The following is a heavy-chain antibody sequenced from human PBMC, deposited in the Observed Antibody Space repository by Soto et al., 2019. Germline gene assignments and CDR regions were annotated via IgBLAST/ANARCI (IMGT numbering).Heavy chain of an antibody. Sequence: PSETLSLTCTVSGGSISSGGYYWSWIRQHPGKGLEWIGYIYYSGSTYYNPSLKSRVSISVDTSKNQFSLKLSSVTAADTAVYYCARERGGVGVVRGSSMDVWGQGTTVTVSS. CDR2: IYYSGST. CDR1: GGSISSGGYY. CDR3: ARERGGVGVVRGSSMDV. D-gene: IGHD3-3*01. J-gene: IGHJ6*02. V-gene: IGHV4-31*03.